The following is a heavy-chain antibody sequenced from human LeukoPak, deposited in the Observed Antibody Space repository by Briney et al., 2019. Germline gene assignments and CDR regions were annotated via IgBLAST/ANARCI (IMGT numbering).Heavy chain of an antibody. CDR3: ARGSGYSGYDFWYGDYTMDV. CDR2: ISSSGNTI. D-gene: IGHD5-12*01. V-gene: IGHV3-48*03. J-gene: IGHJ6*02. CDR1: GFPFSSYE. Sequence: GGSLRLSCAASGFPFSSYEMIYVRQAPGKGLVWVSYISSSGNTIYYADSVKGRFTISRDNAKNSLYLQMNSLRAEDTAVYYCARGSGYSGYDFWYGDYTMDVWGQGTTVAVSS.